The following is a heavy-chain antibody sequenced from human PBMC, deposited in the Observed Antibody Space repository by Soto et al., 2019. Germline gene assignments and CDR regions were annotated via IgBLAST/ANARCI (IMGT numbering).Heavy chain of an antibody. D-gene: IGHD6-19*01. CDR2: IYPDDSDT. CDR3: AKAREVQWLVLGY. Sequence: PGESLKISCKGSGYSFTSYWIAWVRQMPGKGLELMGIIYPDDSDTRYSPSFQGQVTISADKSISTAYLQMNSLRAEDTAVYYCAKAREVQWLVLGYWGQGTLVT. V-gene: IGHV5-51*01. J-gene: IGHJ4*02. CDR1: GYSFTSYW.